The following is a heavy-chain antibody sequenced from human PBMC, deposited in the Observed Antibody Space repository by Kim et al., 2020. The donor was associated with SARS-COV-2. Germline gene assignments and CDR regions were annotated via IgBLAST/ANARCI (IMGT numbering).Heavy chain of an antibody. V-gene: IGHV4-59*13. CDR1: GGSISTYY. CDR2: IYYSGST. CDR3: AREGASYFYYGMDV. Sequence: SETLSLTCTVSGGSISTYYWSWIRQPPGKGLEWIAYIYYSGSTNYNPSLKSRVTISVDTSKNQFSLKLTSVTAADTAVYYCAREGASYFYYGMDVWGQGTTVTVSS. J-gene: IGHJ6*02.